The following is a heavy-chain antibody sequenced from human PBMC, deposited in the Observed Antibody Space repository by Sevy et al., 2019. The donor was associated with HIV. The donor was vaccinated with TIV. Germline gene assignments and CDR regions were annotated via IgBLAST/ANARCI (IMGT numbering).Heavy chain of an antibody. V-gene: IGHV3-49*03. CDR3: TRGRYTYVPFDY. CDR2: IRTKAYGGTT. Sequence: GGSLRLSCTASGFTFGDYAMNWFRQAPGKGLEWVGFIRTKAYGGTTEYAASVKGRFTISRDDSKSIAYLQMNSLKTEDTAVYYCTRGRYTYVPFDYWGQGTLLTVSS. D-gene: IGHD3-10*02. J-gene: IGHJ4*02. CDR1: GFTFGDYA.